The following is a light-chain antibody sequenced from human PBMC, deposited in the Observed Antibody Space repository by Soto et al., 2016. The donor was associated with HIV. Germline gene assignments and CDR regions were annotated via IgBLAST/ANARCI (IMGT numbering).Light chain of an antibody. Sequence: SYVVTQPPSVSVAPGNTARITCGGTHIGTKSVHWYLQKPGQAPILVIYHDRDRPSGIPERISGSNSGDTATLTISRVEAGDEADYFCQVWDSISDHVIFGGGTKLTVL. CDR3: QVWDSISDHVI. V-gene: IGLV3-21*04. CDR2: HDR. CDR1: HIGTKS. J-gene: IGLJ2*01.